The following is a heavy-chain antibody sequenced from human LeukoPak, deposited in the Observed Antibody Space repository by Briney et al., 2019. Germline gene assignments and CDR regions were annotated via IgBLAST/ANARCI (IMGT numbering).Heavy chain of an antibody. J-gene: IGHJ4*02. CDR3: AKDDAWLQFND. V-gene: IGHV3-23*01. D-gene: IGHD5-24*01. CDR2: ISPSADIT. CDR1: GFTFSSHG. Sequence: GGSLRLSCAASGFTFSSHGMDWVRQAPGKGLEWISGISPSADITYYADSVKGRFTISRDNSENTVYLHMSSLRAGDTAVYFCAKDDAWLQFNDWGQGTLVTVSS.